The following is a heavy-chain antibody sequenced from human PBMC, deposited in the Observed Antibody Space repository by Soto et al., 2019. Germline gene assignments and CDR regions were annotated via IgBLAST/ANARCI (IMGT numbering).Heavy chain of an antibody. Sequence: GGSLRLSCTASGCIFGDHAMSWVRQAPGKGLEWVGFIRSKAFGGTTEYAASVTGRFTISRDDSKSIAYLQMNSLKTEDTAMYFCARDHIFAFDYWGQGTLVTVSS. V-gene: IGHV3-49*04. CDR2: IRSKAFGGTT. CDR1: GCIFGDHA. D-gene: IGHD2-15*01. J-gene: IGHJ4*02. CDR3: ARDHIFAFDY.